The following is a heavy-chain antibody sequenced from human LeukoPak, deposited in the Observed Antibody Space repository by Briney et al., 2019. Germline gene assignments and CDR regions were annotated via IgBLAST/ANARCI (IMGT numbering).Heavy chain of an antibody. CDR2: INHSGST. D-gene: IGHD3-16*02. CDR1: GGSFSGYY. V-gene: IGHV4-34*01. Sequence: PSETLSLTCAVYGGSFSGYYWSWIRQPPGKGLEWIGEINHSGSTKYNPSLKSRVTISVDTSKNQFSLKLSSVTAADTAVYYCATKGEGGLYDYVWGSYRYHTHFDYWGQGTLVTVSS. J-gene: IGHJ4*02. CDR3: ATKGEGGLYDYVWGSYRYHTHFDY.